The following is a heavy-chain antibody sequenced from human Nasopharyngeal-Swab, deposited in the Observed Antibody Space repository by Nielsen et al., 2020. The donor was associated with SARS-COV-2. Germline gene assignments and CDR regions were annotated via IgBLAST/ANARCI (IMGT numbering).Heavy chain of an antibody. J-gene: IGHJ4*02. CDR3: ARGNFGGGSLDY. CDR2: ISSDTNTI. D-gene: IGHD3-16*01. Sequence: GGSLRLSCAASGITLSDYYMSWIRRAPGKGLEWLSYISSDTNTIKYAESVKGRFTISRDNAKNSIFLQMNSPRVEDTAVYYCARGNFGGGSLDYWGQGTLVTVSS. CDR1: GITLSDYY. V-gene: IGHV3-11*04.